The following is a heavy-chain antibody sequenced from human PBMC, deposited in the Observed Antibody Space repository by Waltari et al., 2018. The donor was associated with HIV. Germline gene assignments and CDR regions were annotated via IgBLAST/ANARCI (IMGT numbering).Heavy chain of an antibody. CDR3: VRDDPGYVPIDY. Sequence: LVQSGGGEVPEGGSLLLSCSGSGFDFSRFSLNWVRQTPRRGLGWVASLRSDTYEANYLAAVRGRFTISRDNARSSAFLEMTGLRVEDTATYYCVRDDPGYVPIDYWGQGSQVIVS. CDR1: GFDFSRFS. J-gene: IGHJ4*02. V-gene: IGHV3-21*04. D-gene: IGHD2-15*01. CDR2: LRSDTYEA.